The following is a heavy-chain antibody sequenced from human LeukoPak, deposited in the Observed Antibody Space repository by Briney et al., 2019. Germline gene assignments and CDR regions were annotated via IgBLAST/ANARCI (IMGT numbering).Heavy chain of an antibody. V-gene: IGHV3-74*01. CDR1: GFTFSSYW. CDR3: VRGNDYGGPHY. Sequence: GGSLKLTCAVSGFTFSSYWMHWVRQAPGKGLVWVSRIDRDGSRINYADSVKGRFTISRDNGKNTLFLQMNSLRAEDAAVYYCVRGNDYGGPHYWGQGTLVTVSS. J-gene: IGHJ4*02. D-gene: IGHD4-23*01. CDR2: IDRDGSRI.